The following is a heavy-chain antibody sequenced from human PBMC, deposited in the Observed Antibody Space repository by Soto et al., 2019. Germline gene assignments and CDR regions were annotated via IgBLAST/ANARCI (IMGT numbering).Heavy chain of an antibody. V-gene: IGHV3-23*01. J-gene: IGHJ4*02. CDR2: FSASDGST. D-gene: IGHD6-19*01. CDR1: GFTFSTYA. Sequence: EVQLLESGGGLIQPGGSLRLSCAASGFTFSTYAMTWVRQAPGKGLEWVSAFSASDGSTQYADSVQGRFTISRDNSKNTLYLQMNSLSAEDTAVYYCAKARQAVAGTGAFDSWGQGTLVTVSS. CDR3: AKARQAVAGTGAFDS.